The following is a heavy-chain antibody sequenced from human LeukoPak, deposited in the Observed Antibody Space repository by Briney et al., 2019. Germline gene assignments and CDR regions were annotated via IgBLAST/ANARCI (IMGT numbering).Heavy chain of an antibody. CDR1: VVTFISYA. D-gene: IGHD2-15*01. CDR3: ARAYCSGGSCYPFYYGMDV. V-gene: IGHV1-69*01. J-gene: IGHJ6*04. CDR2: IIPISGTA. Sequence: GSSVKGSCKASVVTFISYAVSWVRQAPGQGREWMGGIIPISGTANYAQKFQGRVTITADESTSTAYMGLSSLRSEDTAVYYCARAYCSGGSCYPFYYGMDVWGKGTTVTVSS.